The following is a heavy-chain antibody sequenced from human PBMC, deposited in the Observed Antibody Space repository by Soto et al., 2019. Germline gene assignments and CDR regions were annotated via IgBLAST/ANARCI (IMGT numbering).Heavy chain of an antibody. J-gene: IGHJ4*02. V-gene: IGHV5-10-1*01. CDR2: IDPSDSYT. Sequence: GESLKISCKGTGYSFTSYWISWVRQMPGKGLEWMGRIDPSDSYTNYSPSFQGHVTISADKSISTAYLQWSSLKASDTAMYCCARHLLHGSAIDHWGQGTLVTVSS. CDR1: GYSFTSYW. CDR3: ARHLLHGSAIDH. D-gene: IGHD3-10*01.